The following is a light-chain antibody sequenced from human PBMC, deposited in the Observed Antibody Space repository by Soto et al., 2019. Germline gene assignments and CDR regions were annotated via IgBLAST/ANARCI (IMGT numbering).Light chain of an antibody. CDR3: QSYDSSLSGRDV. CDR2: GNS. V-gene: IGLV1-40*01. CDR1: SSNIGAGYD. Sequence: QSVLTQPPSVSGAPGQRVTISCTGSSSNIGAGYDVHWYQQLPGTAPKLLIYGNSNRPSGVPDRFSGSKSGTSASLAITGLQAEDEADYYCQSYDSSLSGRDVFGTRTK. J-gene: IGLJ1*01.